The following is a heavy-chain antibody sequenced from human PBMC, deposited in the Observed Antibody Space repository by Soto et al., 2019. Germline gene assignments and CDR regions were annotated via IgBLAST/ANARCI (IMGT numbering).Heavy chain of an antibody. CDR1: GYTFTSYG. CDR2: ISAYNGNT. V-gene: IGHV1-18*01. CDR3: ARDAIVVVVADDAFDI. D-gene: IGHD2-15*01. J-gene: IGHJ3*02. Sequence: ASLKVSCKASGYTFTSYGISWVRQAPGQGLEWMGWISAYNGNTNYAQKLQGRVTMTTDTSTSTAYMELRSLRSDDTAVYYCARDAIVVVVADDAFDIWGQGTMVTVSS.